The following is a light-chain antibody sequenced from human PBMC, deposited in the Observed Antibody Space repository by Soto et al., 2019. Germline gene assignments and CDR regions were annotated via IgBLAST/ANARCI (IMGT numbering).Light chain of an antibody. CDR1: QSVSIH. Sequence: EIGMTQSPATLSVSPGERVTLSCRASQSVSIHLAWYQQKPGQAPRLLISDASTRATGIPARFSGSGSETEFSLTISSLQSEDFAVYYCQQYNYWPRTFGQGTTLEIK. J-gene: IGKJ2*02. CDR2: DAS. CDR3: QQYNYWPRT. V-gene: IGKV3-15*01.